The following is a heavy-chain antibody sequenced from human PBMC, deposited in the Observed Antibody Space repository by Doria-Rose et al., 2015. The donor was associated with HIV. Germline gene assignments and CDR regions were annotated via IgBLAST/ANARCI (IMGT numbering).Heavy chain of an antibody. J-gene: IGHJ4*02. CDR3: ARVLSGTYDY. CDR1: GGSISHYY. D-gene: IGHD1-26*01. Sequence: QVQLQESGPGLVKPSETLSLTCSVSGGSISHYYWSWIRQPPGKGLEYIGDIFYTGSTNYSPSLKSRVSTSIDTSKNKFSLRLSSVTAADTAVCYCARVLSGTYDYLGQGTLVTVSS. CDR2: IFYTGST. V-gene: IGHV4-59*01.